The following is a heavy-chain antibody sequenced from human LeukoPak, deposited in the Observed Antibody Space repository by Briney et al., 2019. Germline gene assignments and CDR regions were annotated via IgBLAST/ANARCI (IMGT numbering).Heavy chain of an antibody. D-gene: IGHD3-22*01. J-gene: IGHJ4*02. CDR1: GGSISSYY. Sequence: KSSETLSLTCTVSGGSISSYYWSWLRQPPGKGLEWIGYIYYSGSTNYNPSLKSRVTISVDTSKNQFSLKLSSVTAADTAVYYCARENSSGYYDYWGQGTLVTVSS. V-gene: IGHV4-59*01. CDR2: IYYSGST. CDR3: ARENSSGYYDY.